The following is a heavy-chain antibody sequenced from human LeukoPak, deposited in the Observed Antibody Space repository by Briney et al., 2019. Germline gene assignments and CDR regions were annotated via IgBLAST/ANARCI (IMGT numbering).Heavy chain of an antibody. J-gene: IGHJ4*02. D-gene: IGHD4-17*01. CDR2: IRSKAYGGTT. Sequence: PGGSLRLSCTASGFTFGDYAMSWVRQAPGKGLEWVGFIRSKAYGGTTEYAASVKGRFTISRDASKSIAYLQMNSPKTEDTAVYYCTSGTPTVTRGFDYWGQGTLVTVSS. CDR3: TSGTPTVTRGFDY. CDR1: GFTFGDYA. V-gene: IGHV3-49*04.